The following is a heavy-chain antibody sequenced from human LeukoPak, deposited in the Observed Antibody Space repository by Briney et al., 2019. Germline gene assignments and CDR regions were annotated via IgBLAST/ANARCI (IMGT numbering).Heavy chain of an antibody. CDR3: AREPYSGYDY. CDR2: ISNDGGNT. V-gene: IGHV3-74*01. J-gene: IGHJ4*02. D-gene: IGHD5-12*01. Sequence: GGSLRLSCAASGFTFSSYWMHWVRQAPGKGLVWVSRISNDGGNTSYADSVKGRFTISRDNAKNTLYLQMNSLRAEDTAVYYCAREPYSGYDYWGQGTLVTVSS. CDR1: GFTFSSYW.